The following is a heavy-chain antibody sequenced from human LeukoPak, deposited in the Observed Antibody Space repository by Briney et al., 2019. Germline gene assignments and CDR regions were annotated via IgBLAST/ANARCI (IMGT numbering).Heavy chain of an antibody. CDR2: IRDDGSSQ. V-gene: IGHV3-30*02. Sequence: GGSLRLSCAASGFMFSEYGMHWVRQAPGRGPEWVAFIRDDGSSQYFTESVKGRFTISRDNSKNTVSLQMNYLRSEDTAVYYCAEDWGARGCCGDYFDYWGQGSLVTVSS. J-gene: IGHJ4*02. CDR3: AEDWGARGCCGDYFDY. D-gene: IGHD6-19*01. CDR1: GFMFSEYG.